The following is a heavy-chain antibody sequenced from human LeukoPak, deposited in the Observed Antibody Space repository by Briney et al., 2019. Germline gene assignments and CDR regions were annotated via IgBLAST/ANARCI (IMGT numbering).Heavy chain of an antibody. Sequence: PSGTLSLTCTVSGGSISSYYWSWIRQPPGKGLEWIGYIYYSGSTNYNPSLKSRVTISVDTSKNQFSLKLGSVTAADTAVYYCARQLGYCSSTSCYADKVDYWGQGTLVTVSS. D-gene: IGHD2-2*01. CDR3: ARQLGYCSSTSCYADKVDY. CDR1: GGSISSYY. V-gene: IGHV4-59*01. J-gene: IGHJ4*02. CDR2: IYYSGST.